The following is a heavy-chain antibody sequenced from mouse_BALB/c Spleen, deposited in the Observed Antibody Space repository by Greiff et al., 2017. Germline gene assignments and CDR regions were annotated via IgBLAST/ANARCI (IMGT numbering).Heavy chain of an antibody. CDR2: ISYSGST. CDR1: GDSITSGY. CDR3: ARRDGSSYEFAY. J-gene: IGHJ3*01. Sequence: EVKLQESGPSLVKPSQTLSLTCSVTGDSITSGYWNWIRKFPGNKLEYMGYISYSGSTYYNPSLKSRISITRDTSKNQYYLQLNSVTTEDTATYYCARRDGSSYEFAYWGQGTLVTVSA. D-gene: IGHD1-1*01. V-gene: IGHV3-8*02.